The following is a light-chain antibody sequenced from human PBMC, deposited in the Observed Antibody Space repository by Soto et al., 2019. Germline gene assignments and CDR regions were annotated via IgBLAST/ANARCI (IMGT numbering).Light chain of an antibody. J-gene: IGLJ1*01. Sequence: QSVLTQPASVSGSPAQSITIACTGTSSDVGSYNLVSWYQQHPGKAPKLMIYEGSKRPSGVSNRFSGSKSGNTASLTISGLQAEDEADYYCCSYAGSSTSYVFGTGTKVTV. CDR2: EGS. CDR3: CSYAGSSTSYV. V-gene: IGLV2-23*01. CDR1: SSDVGSYNL.